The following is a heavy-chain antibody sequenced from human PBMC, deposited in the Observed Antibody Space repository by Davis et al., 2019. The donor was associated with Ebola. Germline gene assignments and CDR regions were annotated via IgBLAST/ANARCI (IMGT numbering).Heavy chain of an antibody. CDR1: GDSVSSSGAA. CDR2: TYYNSKWYK. J-gene: IGHJ6*04. D-gene: IGHD5-18*01. V-gene: IGHV6-1*01. CDR3: ARGWLRGGMDV. Sequence: HSQTLSLTCAISGDSVSSSGAAWIWIRQSPSRGLEWLGRTYYNSKWYKDYAVSLKSRITFNPDTSKNQFSLHLNSVTPEDTALYYCARGWLRGGMDVWGEGTTVTVSS.